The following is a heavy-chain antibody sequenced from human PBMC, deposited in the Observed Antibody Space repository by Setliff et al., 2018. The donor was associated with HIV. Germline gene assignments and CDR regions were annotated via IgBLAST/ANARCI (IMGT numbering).Heavy chain of an antibody. V-gene: IGHV4-34*01. J-gene: IGHJ4*02. D-gene: IGHD3-22*01. CDR2: INHSGST. CDR3: ARVGYYDTSFDY. CDR1: AGSFSGYY. Sequence: PSETLSLTCAVYAGSFSGYYWSWIRQPSGKGLEWIGEINHSGSTNYNPSLKSRVTISVDTSKNQFSLKLGSVTAADTAVYYCARVGYYDTSFDYWGQGTLVTVSS.